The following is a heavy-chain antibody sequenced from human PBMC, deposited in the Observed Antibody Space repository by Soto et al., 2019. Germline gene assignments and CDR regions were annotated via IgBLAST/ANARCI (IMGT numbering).Heavy chain of an antibody. CDR1: GGTFSSYA. CDR3: ARVKQQLVLGYYGMDV. V-gene: IGHV1-69*13. J-gene: IGHJ6*02. D-gene: IGHD6-13*01. Sequence: SVKVSCKASGGTFSSYAISWVRQAPGQGLEWMGGIIPIFGTANYAQKFQGRVTITADESTSTAYMELSSLRSEDTAVYYCARVKQQLVLGYYGMDVWGQGTTVTVPS. CDR2: IIPIFGTA.